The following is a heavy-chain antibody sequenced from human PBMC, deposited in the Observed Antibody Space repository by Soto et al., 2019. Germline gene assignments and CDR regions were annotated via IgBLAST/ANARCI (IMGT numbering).Heavy chain of an antibody. J-gene: IGHJ1*01. CDR1: GFTVSNNY. Sequence: GGSLRLSCAASGFTVSNNYMSWVHQAPGKGLEWVSIIHSTGPTYYADSVKGRFTISRDNSNNTVFLQMTSLRAEDTAVYYCARVGGPFKGYFHYWGQGTLVTVSS. CDR2: IHSTGPT. V-gene: IGHV3-53*01. D-gene: IGHD1-26*01. CDR3: ARVGGPFKGYFHY.